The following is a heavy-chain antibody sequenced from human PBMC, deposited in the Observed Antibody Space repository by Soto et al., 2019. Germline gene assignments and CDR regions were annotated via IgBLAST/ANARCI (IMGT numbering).Heavy chain of an antibody. CDR3: ASDYGDYVSGVYYYYGMDV. CDR2: IWYDGSNK. Sequence: GRSLRLSCAASGFTFSSYGMHWVRQAPGKGLEWVAVIWYDGSNKYYADSVKGRFTISRDNSKNTLYLQMNSLRAEDTAVYYCASDYGDYVSGVYYYYGMDVWGQGTTVTVSS. CDR1: GFTFSSYG. V-gene: IGHV3-33*01. J-gene: IGHJ6*02. D-gene: IGHD4-17*01.